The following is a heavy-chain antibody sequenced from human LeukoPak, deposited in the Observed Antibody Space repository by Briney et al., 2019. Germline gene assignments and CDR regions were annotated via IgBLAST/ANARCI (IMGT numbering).Heavy chain of an antibody. Sequence: PGGSLRLSCAASGFTFSDYSMNWARQAPGKGLEWLSYISSSSSTIYYADSVKGRFTISRDNAKNSLYLQMNSLRDEDTAVYYCARGRSGSYYVRWSDPWGQGTLVTVSS. CDR3: ARGRSGSYYVRWSDP. J-gene: IGHJ5*02. V-gene: IGHV3-48*02. D-gene: IGHD1-26*01. CDR2: ISSSSSTI. CDR1: GFTFSDYS.